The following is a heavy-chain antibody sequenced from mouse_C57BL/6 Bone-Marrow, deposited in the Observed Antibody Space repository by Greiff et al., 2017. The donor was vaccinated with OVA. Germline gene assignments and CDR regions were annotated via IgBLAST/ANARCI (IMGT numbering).Heavy chain of an antibody. CDR2: IWTGGGT. J-gene: IGHJ4*01. V-gene: IGHV2-9-1*01. CDR1: GFSLTSYA. D-gene: IGHD1-1*01. CDR3: ARDTTVVAPYYAMDY. Sequence: VQLVESGPGLVAPSQRLSITCTVSGFSLTSYAISWVRQPPGKGLEWLGVIWTGGGTNYNSALKSRLSISKDNSKSQVFLKMNSLQTDDTARYYCARDTTVVAPYYAMDYWGQGTSVTVSS.